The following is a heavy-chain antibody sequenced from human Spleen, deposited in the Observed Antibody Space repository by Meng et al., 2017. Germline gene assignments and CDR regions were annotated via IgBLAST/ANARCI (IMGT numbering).Heavy chain of an antibody. J-gene: IGHJ4*02. Sequence: VQLPQWGAGLLNPSETLSLTCVVSGGFFSDYYWSWIRQPPGKGLEWIGEINHSGSTNYNPSLESRATISVDTSQNNLSLKLSSVTAADSAVYYCARGPTTMAHDFDYWGQGTLVTVSS. CDR2: INHSGST. D-gene: IGHD4-11*01. CDR1: GGFFSDYY. CDR3: ARGPTTMAHDFDY. V-gene: IGHV4-34*01.